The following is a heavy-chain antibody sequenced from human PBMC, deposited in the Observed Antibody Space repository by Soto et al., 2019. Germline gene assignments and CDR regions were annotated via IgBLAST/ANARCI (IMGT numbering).Heavy chain of an antibody. CDR1: GFTFSSYA. D-gene: IGHD1-26*01. V-gene: IGHV3-30-3*01. J-gene: IGHJ4*02. CDR2: ISYDGSNK. CDR3: ARDRSGSDSPYHY. Sequence: QVQLVEAGGGVVQPGRSLRLSCAASGFTFSSYAMHWVRQAPGKGLEWVAVISYDGSNKYYADSVKGRFTISRDNSKNTLYLQMNSLRAEDTAVYYCARDRSGSDSPYHYWRQGTLVTVSS.